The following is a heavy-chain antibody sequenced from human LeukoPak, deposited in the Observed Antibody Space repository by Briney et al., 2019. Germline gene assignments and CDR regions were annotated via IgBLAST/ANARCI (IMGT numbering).Heavy chain of an antibody. CDR2: IRNKASGYTT. Sequence: AVGSLRLSCASSGFKLSGHDMGWVRQAPGKGVEGVGRIRNKASGYTTEYAASVEGRFTISRDVSESSLCLQMNSLRTEDTAVYYCGSIAINANNGMDVWGQGTTVTVSS. CDR3: GSIAINANNGMDV. CDR1: GFKLSGHD. J-gene: IGHJ6*02. V-gene: IGHV3-72*01. D-gene: IGHD1/OR15-1a*01.